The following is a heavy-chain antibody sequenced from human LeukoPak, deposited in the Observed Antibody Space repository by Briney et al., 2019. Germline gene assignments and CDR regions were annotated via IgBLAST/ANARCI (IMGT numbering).Heavy chain of an antibody. D-gene: IGHD1/OR15-1a*01. J-gene: IGHJ3*01. V-gene: IGHV1-2*02. CDR2: INPSTGGT. CDR3: AREFRTTTWSYDAFDL. Sequence: ASVTVSCKASGYTFTDYYMHWVRQAPGQGLEWVGWINPSTGGTNYAQKFQDRVTMTRDTSNTTSYMELSRLRFDDAAVYYCAREFRTTTWSYDAFDLWGQGTMVTVSS. CDR1: GYTFTDYY.